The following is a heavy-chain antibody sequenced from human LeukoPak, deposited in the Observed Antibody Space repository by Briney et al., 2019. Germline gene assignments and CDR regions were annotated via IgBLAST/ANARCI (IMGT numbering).Heavy chain of an antibody. Sequence: GGSLRLSCAASGFSFRNYWMHWVRQAPGKGLVWVSHINSDGSSTDYADSVKGRFTISRDNAKNTLYLQMNSLRAEDTAVYFCTSVIDILTGFYNPYFDYWGQGTLVTVSS. CDR2: INSDGSST. V-gene: IGHV3-74*01. D-gene: IGHD3-9*01. CDR1: GFSFRNYW. J-gene: IGHJ4*02. CDR3: TSVIDILTGFYNPYFDY.